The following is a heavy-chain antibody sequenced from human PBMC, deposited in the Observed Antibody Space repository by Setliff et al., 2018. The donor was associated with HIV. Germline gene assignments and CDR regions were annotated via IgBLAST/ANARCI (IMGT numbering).Heavy chain of an antibody. CDR3: AKPRIFDSFDV. Sequence: ASVKVSCKALTFLVTGYNIHWVRLAPGHGPEWLGRINPNNGCTDYAQKFQGRVTMSLDTSTNTIYLELKGLTSDDKAVYYCAKPRIFDSFDVWGPGTVVTVSS. CDR1: TFLVTGYN. CDR2: INPNNGCT. V-gene: IGHV1-2*06. D-gene: IGHD2-15*01. J-gene: IGHJ3*01.